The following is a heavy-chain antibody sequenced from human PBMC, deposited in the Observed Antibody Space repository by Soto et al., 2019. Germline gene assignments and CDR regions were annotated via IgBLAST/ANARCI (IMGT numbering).Heavy chain of an antibody. D-gene: IGHD2-2*01. V-gene: IGHV4-34*01. Sequence: QVQLQQWGAGLLKPSETLSLTCAVYGGSFSGYYWSWIRHPPGKRLEWLGEINPSGSTNYNPSLKSRVTIAVDTSKNQFSLKLSSVTAADTAVYYCARGYCSSTSCYPDFTDGGDPWGQGTLVTVSS. CDR3: ARGYCSSTSCYPDFTDGGDP. J-gene: IGHJ5*02. CDR1: GGSFSGYY. CDR2: INPSGST.